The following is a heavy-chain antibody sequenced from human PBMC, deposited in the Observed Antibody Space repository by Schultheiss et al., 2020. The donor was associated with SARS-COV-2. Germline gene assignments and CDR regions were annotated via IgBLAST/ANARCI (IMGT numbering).Heavy chain of an antibody. CDR2: IYYSGST. V-gene: IGHV4-31*03. CDR3: ARANGSTFDY. CDR1: GGSITSGGYY. J-gene: IGHJ4*02. D-gene: IGHD2-15*01. Sequence: SETLSLTCTVSGGSITSGGYYWSWIRQHPGKGLEWIGYIYYSGSTYYNPSLKSRVTISVDTSKNQFSLKLSSVTAADTAVYYCARANGSTFDYWGQGTLVTVSS.